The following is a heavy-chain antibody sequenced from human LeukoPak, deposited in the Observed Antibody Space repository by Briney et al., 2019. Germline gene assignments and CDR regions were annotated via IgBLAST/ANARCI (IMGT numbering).Heavy chain of an antibody. Sequence: QSGGPLRLSCAASGFTFSNYAMSWVRQAPGKGLEWVSSISGSGSRTYYTDSVKGRFTISRDNSKNTLYLQMNSLRADETAVYYCASRPRADIGPLDFWGQGTLVTVSS. CDR1: GFTFSNYA. J-gene: IGHJ4*02. D-gene: IGHD1-14*01. V-gene: IGHV3-23*01. CDR2: ISGSGSRT. CDR3: ASRPRADIGPLDF.